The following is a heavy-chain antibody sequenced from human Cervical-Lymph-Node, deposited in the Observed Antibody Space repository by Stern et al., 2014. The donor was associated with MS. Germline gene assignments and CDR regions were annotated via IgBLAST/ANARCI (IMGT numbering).Heavy chain of an antibody. CDR2: IWFDGSNG. Sequence: QMQLVQSGGGVVQPGRSLRLSCAASGFTFSSSGMHWVRQAPDKGLEWLAIIWFDGSNGYYADSVKGRFTISRDNSKNTLYLQMNSLRAEDTAVYYCAREGGNSAEYFQHWGQGTLVTVSS. V-gene: IGHV3-33*01. J-gene: IGHJ1*01. D-gene: IGHD4-23*01. CDR1: GFTFSSSG. CDR3: AREGGNSAEYFQH.